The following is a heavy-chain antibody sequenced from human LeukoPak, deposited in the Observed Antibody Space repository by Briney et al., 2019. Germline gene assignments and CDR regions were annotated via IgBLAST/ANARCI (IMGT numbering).Heavy chain of an antibody. CDR2: IDPNSGGT. CDR1: GYTFTGYY. Sequence: WASVKVSCKASGYTFTGYYMHWVRQAPGQGLEWMGWIDPNSGGTNYAQKFQGWVTMTRDTSISTAYMELSRLRSDDTAVYYCARGSIESGSYYYYFDYWGQGTLVTVSS. CDR3: ARGSIESGSYYYYFDY. J-gene: IGHJ4*02. V-gene: IGHV1-2*04. D-gene: IGHD1-26*01.